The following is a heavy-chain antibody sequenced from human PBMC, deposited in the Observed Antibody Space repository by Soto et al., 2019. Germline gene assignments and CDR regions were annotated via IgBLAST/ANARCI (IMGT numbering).Heavy chain of an antibody. CDR2: ISYDGVSK. Sequence: PGGSLRLSCAASGFSFSSHAMDWVRQAPGKGLEWVAGISYDGVSKYYTGSVKGRFTIARDNSRNALYLQLNSLSSGDTAIYYCASEQQSRRVGDYWGLGTLVTVSS. J-gene: IGHJ4*02. V-gene: IGHV3-30-3*01. CDR1: GFSFSSHA. CDR3: ASEQQSRRVGDY. D-gene: IGHD6-13*01.